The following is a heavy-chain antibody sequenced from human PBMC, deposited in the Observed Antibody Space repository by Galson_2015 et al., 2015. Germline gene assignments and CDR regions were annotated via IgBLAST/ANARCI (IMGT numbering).Heavy chain of an antibody. D-gene: IGHD7-27*01. CDR2: ISYDGSNK. CDR1: GFTFSSYG. J-gene: IGHJ4*02. Sequence: SLRLSCAASGFTFSSYGMHWVRQAPGKGLEWVAVISYDGSNKYYADSVKGRFTISRDNSKNTLYLQINSLRAEDTAVYYCAKGRNGPLGYWGQGTLVTVSS. CDR3: AKGRNGPLGY. V-gene: IGHV3-30*18.